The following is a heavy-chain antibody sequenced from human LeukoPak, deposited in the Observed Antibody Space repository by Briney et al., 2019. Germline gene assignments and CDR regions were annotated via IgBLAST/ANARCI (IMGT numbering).Heavy chain of an antibody. Sequence: SETLSLTCTVSGGSISSYYWSWIRQPPGKGLEWIGYIYYSGSTNYNPSLKSRVTISVDTSRNQFSLKLSSVTAADTAVYYCAREVITFGNWFDPWGQGTLVTVSS. D-gene: IGHD3-16*01. CDR3: AREVITFGNWFDP. CDR2: IYYSGST. CDR1: GGSISSYY. J-gene: IGHJ5*02. V-gene: IGHV4-59*01.